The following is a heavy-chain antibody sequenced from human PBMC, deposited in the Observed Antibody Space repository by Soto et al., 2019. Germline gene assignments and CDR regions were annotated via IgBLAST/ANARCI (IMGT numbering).Heavy chain of an antibody. V-gene: IGHV3-23*01. D-gene: IGHD3-3*01. CDR1: GFTFSSYA. J-gene: IGHJ3*02. Sequence: GGSLRLSYAASGFTFSSYAMSWVLQAPGKGLEWVSAISGSGGSTYYADSVKGRFTISRDNSKNTLYLQMNSLRAEDTAVYYCARSGVRITIFGVVTDAFDIWGQGTMVTVSS. CDR2: ISGSGGST. CDR3: ARSGVRITIFGVVTDAFDI.